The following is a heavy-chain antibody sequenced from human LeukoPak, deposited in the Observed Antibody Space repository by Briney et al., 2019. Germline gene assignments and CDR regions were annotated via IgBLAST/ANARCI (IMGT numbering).Heavy chain of an antibody. J-gene: IGHJ6*03. Sequence: ASVKVSCXASGYTFTSYDINWVRQATGQGLEWMAWMNPNSGNTGYAQKFQGRVTITRNTSISTAYMELSSLRSEDTAVYYCARVSWYFEGYYYYYMDVWGKGTTVTVSS. CDR1: GYTFTSYD. CDR3: ARVSWYFEGYYYYYMDV. D-gene: IGHD3-9*01. CDR2: MNPNSGNT. V-gene: IGHV1-8*03.